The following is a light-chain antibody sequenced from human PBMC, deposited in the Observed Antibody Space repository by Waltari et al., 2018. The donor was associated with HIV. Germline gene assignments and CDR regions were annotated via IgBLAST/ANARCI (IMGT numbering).Light chain of an antibody. V-gene: IGLV2-14*01. CDR1: TSDIGHYKY. CDR3: SSYISTTTL. J-gene: IGLJ1*01. CDR2: EVS. Sequence: QSAPTPPASVSGSPLQSITISSTRTTSDIGHYKYVSLYQQSPGTAPKLMIYEVSNRASGGANRVSGSKSGNTASLTISGLQAEDEADYYCSSYISTTTLFGTGTKVTGL.